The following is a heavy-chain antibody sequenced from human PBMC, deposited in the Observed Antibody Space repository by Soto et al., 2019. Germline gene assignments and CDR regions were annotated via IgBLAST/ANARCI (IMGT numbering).Heavy chain of an antibody. Sequence: PSETLSLTGTVSGGSVSSGSYYWSWIRQPPGKGLEWIGYIYYSGSTNYNPSLKSRVTISVDTSKNQFSLKLSSVTAADTAVYYCARMKYYYDSSGYNPAFDYWGQGTLVTVSS. J-gene: IGHJ4*02. V-gene: IGHV4-61*01. CDR1: GGSVSSGSYY. D-gene: IGHD3-22*01. CDR2: IYYSGST. CDR3: ARMKYYYDSSGYNPAFDY.